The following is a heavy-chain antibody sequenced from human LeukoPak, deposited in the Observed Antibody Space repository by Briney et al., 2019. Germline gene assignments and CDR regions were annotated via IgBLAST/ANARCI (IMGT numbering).Heavy chain of an antibody. J-gene: IGHJ4*02. CDR3: TSSDSSGYYDN. V-gene: IGHV4-59*01. Sequence: PSETLSLTCTVSGGSISGYYWSWIRQPPGEGLEWIGYIYYSGGTNYNPSLKSRVTISVDTSKNQFSLKLSSVTAADTAVYYCTSSDSSGYYDNWGQGTLVTVSS. D-gene: IGHD3-22*01. CDR1: GGSISGYY. CDR2: IYYSGGT.